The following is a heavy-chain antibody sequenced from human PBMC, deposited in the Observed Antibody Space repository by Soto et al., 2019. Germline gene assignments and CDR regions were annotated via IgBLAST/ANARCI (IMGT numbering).Heavy chain of an antibody. CDR1: GYSFTDYK. CDR2: VDPNGGGS. CDR3: ARGPYDYVWGSDPPHFDY. Sequence: ASVKVSCKTSGYSFTDYKLHWVRQAPGQGLEWMGWVDPNGGGSNSAQKFQWSVTMTWDTSITTAYLDLTSLRAEDTAVYYCARGPYDYVWGSDPPHFDYWGQGTLVTVSS. V-gene: IGHV1-2*04. D-gene: IGHD3-16*02. J-gene: IGHJ4*02.